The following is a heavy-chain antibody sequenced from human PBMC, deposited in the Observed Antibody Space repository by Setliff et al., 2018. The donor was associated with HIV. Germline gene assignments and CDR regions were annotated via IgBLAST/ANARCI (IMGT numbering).Heavy chain of an antibody. CDR1: GGTFSSYA. Sequence: ASVKVSCKASGGTFSSYAISWVRQAPGQGLEWMGGIIPILGIANYAQKFQGRVTITADKSTSTAYMELNSLRAEDTAVYYCARDLYRLDYWGQGTLVTVSS. D-gene: IGHD3-16*01. V-gene: IGHV1-69*10. J-gene: IGHJ4*02. CDR2: IIPILGIA. CDR3: ARDLYRLDY.